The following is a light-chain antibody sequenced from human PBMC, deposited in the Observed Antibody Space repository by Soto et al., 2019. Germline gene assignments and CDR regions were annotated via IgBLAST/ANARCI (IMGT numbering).Light chain of an antibody. J-gene: IGKJ1*01. CDR2: GAS. CDR3: QSYFSSGT. CDR1: QVIGDT. Sequence: VITLYLGARCMSKGEGVTLSFRARQVIGDTLSWYQHNPGHPPILLICGASTRATGIPARFSGSGSGTYFTLTISILEPEDFAVYCSQSYFSSGTFGQGTKVDI. V-gene: IGKV3-15*01.